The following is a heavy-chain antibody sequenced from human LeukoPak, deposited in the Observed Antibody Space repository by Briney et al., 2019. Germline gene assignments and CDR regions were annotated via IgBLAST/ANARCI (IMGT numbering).Heavy chain of an antibody. CDR1: GFTFSNYG. V-gene: IGHV3-30*02. CDR2: IRYDGSNK. CDR3: AKGALVGATAFFDY. Sequence: GGSLRLSCAASGFTFSNYGMHWVRQVRQAPGKGLDWVAFIRYDGSNKYYADSVKGRFTISRDNSKNTLYLQMNSLRAEDTAVYYCAKGALVGATAFFDYWGQGTLVTVSS. J-gene: IGHJ4*02. D-gene: IGHD1-26*01.